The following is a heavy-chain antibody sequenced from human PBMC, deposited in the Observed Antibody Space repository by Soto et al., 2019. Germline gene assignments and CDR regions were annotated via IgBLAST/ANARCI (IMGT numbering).Heavy chain of an antibody. Sequence: GGSLRLSCAASGFTFDDYAMHWVRQAPGKGLEWVSGISWNSGSIGYADSVKGRFTISRDNAKNSLYLQMNSLRAEDTALYYCAKDQVAARYPTDAFDIWGQGTMVTVSS. CDR2: ISWNSGSI. V-gene: IGHV3-9*01. J-gene: IGHJ3*02. CDR3: AKDQVAARYPTDAFDI. D-gene: IGHD6-6*01. CDR1: GFTFDDYA.